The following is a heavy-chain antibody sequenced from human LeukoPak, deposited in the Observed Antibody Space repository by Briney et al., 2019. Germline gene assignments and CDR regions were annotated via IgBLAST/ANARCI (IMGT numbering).Heavy chain of an antibody. D-gene: IGHD5-18*01. CDR1: GDSITSSSYY. Sequence: SETLSLTCTVSGDSITSSSYYWGWIRQPPGKGLEWIGNIYSRGTTYYNPSLTSRVTISVDTSKNQFSLKLSSVTAADTAVYYCARRGYSYGSKSQFDYWGQGTLVTVSS. CDR3: ARRGYSYGSKSQFDY. CDR2: IYSRGTT. V-gene: IGHV4-39*01. J-gene: IGHJ4*02.